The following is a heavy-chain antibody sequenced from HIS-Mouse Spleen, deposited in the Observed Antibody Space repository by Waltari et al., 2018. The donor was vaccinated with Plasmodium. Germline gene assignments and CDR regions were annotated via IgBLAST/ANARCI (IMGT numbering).Heavy chain of an antibody. CDR3: ARDRITGTSYFDY. D-gene: IGHD1-7*01. V-gene: IGHV4-39*07. J-gene: IGHJ4*02. CDR2: IYYSGVP. Sequence: QLQLQESGPGLVKPSETLSLTCTVSGGSISSSSYYWGWIRQPPGKGLEWIGSIYYSGVPYHNPSLKSRVTISVDTSKNPFSLKLSSVTAADTAVYYCARDRITGTSYFDYWGQGTLVTVSS. CDR1: GGSISSSSYY.